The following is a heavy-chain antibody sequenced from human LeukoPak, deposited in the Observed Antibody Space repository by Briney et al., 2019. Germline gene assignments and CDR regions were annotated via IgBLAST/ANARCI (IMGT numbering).Heavy chain of an antibody. CDR3: ARRGKGLGYYMDV. J-gene: IGHJ6*03. V-gene: IGHV1-8*01. Sequence: ASVKVSCRASGYTFTSYDIKWVRQATGQGLEWMGRMNPNSGNTDYAQKFQGRVTMTRNTSISTAYMELSSLTSEDTAMYYCARRGKGLGYYMDVWGKGTTVTISS. CDR2: MNPNSGNT. CDR1: GYTFTSYD. D-gene: IGHD3-16*01.